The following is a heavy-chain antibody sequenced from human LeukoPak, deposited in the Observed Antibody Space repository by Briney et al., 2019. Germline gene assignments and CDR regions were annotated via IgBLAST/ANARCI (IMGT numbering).Heavy chain of an antibody. CDR2: ISSTSIYI. J-gene: IGHJ3*02. V-gene: IGHV3-21*01. D-gene: IGHD4-11*01. Sequence: GGGPRLSCAGSRFTFSSYSMNSGRDAPGKRLERVSSISSTSIYIYYPESVKRRLTISRDNARNSLYLPMNNLRAAHTAVHYCSRGYSNYGYAFYIRGPGEIVTVSS. CDR3: SRGYSNYGYAFYI. CDR1: RFTFSSYS.